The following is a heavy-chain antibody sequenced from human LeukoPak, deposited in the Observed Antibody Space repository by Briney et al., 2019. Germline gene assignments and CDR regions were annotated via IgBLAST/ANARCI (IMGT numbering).Heavy chain of an antibody. Sequence: SETLSLTCTVSGGSISSYYWSWIRQPPGKGLEWIGYIYYSGSTNYNPSLKSRVTISVDTSKNQFSLKLSSVTAADTAVYYCARLSDIWSGGYFDYWGQGTLVTVSS. V-gene: IGHV4-59*08. J-gene: IGHJ4*02. D-gene: IGHD3-10*01. CDR1: GGSISSYY. CDR3: ARLSDIWSGGYFDY. CDR2: IYYSGST.